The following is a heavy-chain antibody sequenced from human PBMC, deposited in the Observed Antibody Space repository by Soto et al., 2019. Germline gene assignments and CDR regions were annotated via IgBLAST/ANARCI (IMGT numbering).Heavy chain of an antibody. J-gene: IGHJ4*02. CDR1: GFPFSHYA. CDR3: GKERRGSGWSVCNF. CDR2: ISGSGDSA. Sequence: VGSLRLSCTASGFPFSHYAMNWVRQGPGTRLEWVADISGSGDSARHADSVRGRFTISRDNSRDTLYLQMNSLRVDDTAVYYCGKERRGSGWSVCNFWGQGALVTVSS. D-gene: IGHD6-19*01. V-gene: IGHV3-23*01.